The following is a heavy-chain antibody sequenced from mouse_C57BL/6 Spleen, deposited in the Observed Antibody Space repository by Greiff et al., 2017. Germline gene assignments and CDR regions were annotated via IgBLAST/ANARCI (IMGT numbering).Heavy chain of an antibody. Sequence: QVQLQQSGPGLVQPSQSLSITCTVSGFSLTSYGVHWVRQSPGKGLEWLGVIWRGGSTDYNAAFMSRLSITKDNSKSQVFFKMNSLQADDTAIYYCANPYCGSSLYAMDYWGQGTSVTVSS. CDR3: ANPYCGSSLYAMDY. V-gene: IGHV2-5*01. J-gene: IGHJ4*01. D-gene: IGHD1-1*01. CDR2: IWRGGST. CDR1: GFSLTSYG.